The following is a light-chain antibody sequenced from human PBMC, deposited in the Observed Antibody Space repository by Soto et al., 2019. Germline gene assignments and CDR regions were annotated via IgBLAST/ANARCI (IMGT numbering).Light chain of an antibody. J-gene: IGLJ2*01. CDR1: ALPKQY. Sequence: SYQLTQPPSGSVAPGQTARITCSGDALPKQYAYWYQQKPGQAPVLVIYKDSERPSGIPERFSGSSSGTTVTLTISGVQAEDEADYYCQSADSSGTYVVFGGGTKLTVI. V-gene: IGLV3-25*03. CDR3: QSADSSGTYVV. CDR2: KDS.